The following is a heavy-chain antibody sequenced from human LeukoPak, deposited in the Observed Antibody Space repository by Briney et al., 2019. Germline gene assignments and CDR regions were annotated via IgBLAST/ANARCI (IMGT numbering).Heavy chain of an antibody. Sequence: PGGSLRLSCAASGFTFSSYEMNWVRQAPGKGLEWVSYISSSGSTIYYADSEKGRFTISRDNAKNSPYLQMNSLRAEDTAVYYCARAPPYSSSWYYYYGMDVWGKGTTVTVSS. CDR2: ISSSGSTI. V-gene: IGHV3-48*03. D-gene: IGHD6-13*01. CDR3: ARAPPYSSSWYYYYGMDV. CDR1: GFTFSSYE. J-gene: IGHJ6*04.